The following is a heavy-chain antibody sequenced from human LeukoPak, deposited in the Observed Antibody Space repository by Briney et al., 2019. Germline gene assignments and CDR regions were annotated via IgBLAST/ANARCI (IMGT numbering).Heavy chain of an antibody. CDR1: GDSIRSNNYY. CDR3: QSRFLEWLLDY. D-gene: IGHD3-3*01. V-gene: IGHV4-39*01. CDR2: IYDTGST. Sequence: SETLSLTCTVSGDSIRSNNYYWGWTRQPPGKGLEWIGSIYDTGSTFYNPSLKSRVIISVDTSKNQFSLKLSSVTAADTAVYYCQSRFLEWLLDYWGQGTLVTVSS. J-gene: IGHJ4*02.